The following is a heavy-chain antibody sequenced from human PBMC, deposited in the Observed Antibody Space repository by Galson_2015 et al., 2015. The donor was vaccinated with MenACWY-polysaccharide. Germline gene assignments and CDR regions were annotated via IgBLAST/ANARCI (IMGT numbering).Heavy chain of an antibody. CDR1: GFTFSSCW. CDR2: IKEDGSEK. CDR3: ATNRGYDTFDH. D-gene: IGHD2-2*01. V-gene: IGHV3-7*03. J-gene: IGHJ4*02. Sequence: SLRLSCAASGFTFSSCWMSWVRQAPGKGLEWVADIKEDGSEKYYVDSVKGRFTISRDNAKKSLYLQMNSLRAEDTAIYYCATNRGYDTFDHWGQGALVSVSS.